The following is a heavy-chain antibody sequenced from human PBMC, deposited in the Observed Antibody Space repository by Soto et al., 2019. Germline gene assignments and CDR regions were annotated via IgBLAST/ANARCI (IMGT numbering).Heavy chain of an antibody. CDR2: ISAYNGST. D-gene: IGHD6-19*01. J-gene: IGHJ4*02. CDR1: GYTFTSYG. V-gene: IGHV1-18*01. Sequence: ASVKVSCKASGYTFTSYGISWVRQAPGQGLEWMGWISAYNGSTSYAQKFQGRVTMTRDTSTSTVYMELSSLRSEDTAVYYCAREAGAFDYWGQGTLVTVSS. CDR3: AREAGAFDY.